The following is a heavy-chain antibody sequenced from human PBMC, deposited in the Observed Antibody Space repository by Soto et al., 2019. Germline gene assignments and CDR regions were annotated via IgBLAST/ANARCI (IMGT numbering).Heavy chain of an antibody. J-gene: IGHJ3*02. V-gene: IGHV5-51*01. Sequence: GESLKISCKGSGYSFTSYWIGWVCQMPGKGLECMGIIYPGDSDTRYSPSFQGQVTISADKSISTAYLQWSSLKASDTAMYYWARLRSPRRLDAFDIWGRGTMVTVSS. CDR3: ARLRSPRRLDAFDI. CDR2: IYPGDSDT. CDR1: GYSFTSYW.